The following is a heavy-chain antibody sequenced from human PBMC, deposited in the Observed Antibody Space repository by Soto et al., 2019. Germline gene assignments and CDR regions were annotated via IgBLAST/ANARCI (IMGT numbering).Heavy chain of an antibody. D-gene: IGHD3-9*01. CDR1: GYSFTSYA. J-gene: IGHJ4*02. CDR3: ARGSWVNGYGVGAYFDY. Sequence: EASVKVSCKASGYSFTSYAMRWVRQAPGQRLEWMGWINAGNGNTKYSQKFQGRVTITRDTSASTAYMELNSLRAEDTGVYYCARGSWVNGYGVGAYFDYWGQGTRVTVSS. CDR2: INAGNGNT. V-gene: IGHV1-3*01.